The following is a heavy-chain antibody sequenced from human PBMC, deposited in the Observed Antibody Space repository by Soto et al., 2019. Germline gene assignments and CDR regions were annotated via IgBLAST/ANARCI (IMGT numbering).Heavy chain of an antibody. D-gene: IGHD3-10*01. CDR3: ARSGPFSLDYFDY. V-gene: IGHV1-69*01. CDR2: IIPIFGTA. Sequence: QVQLVQSGAEVKKPGSSVKVSCKASGGTFSSYAMSWVRQAPGQGLEWMGGIIPIFGTANYAQKFQGRVTITADESTSTAYVERSSLRNEDTAAYYCARSGPFSLDYFDYWGQGTLVTVSS. J-gene: IGHJ4*02. CDR1: GGTFSSYA.